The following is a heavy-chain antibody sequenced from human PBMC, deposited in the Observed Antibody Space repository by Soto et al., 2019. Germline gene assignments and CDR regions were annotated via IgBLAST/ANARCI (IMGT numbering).Heavy chain of an antibody. CDR1: EYSITSYW. V-gene: IGHV5-51*01. D-gene: IGHD4-17*01. CDR3: ESTADYGGRDAFDI. Sequence: GESMKISSNGSEYSITSYWIGWMRPLPGKGLEWMGIIYPGDSDTRYSPSFQGQVTISADKSISTAYLQWSSLKASDTAMYYCESTADYGGRDAFDIWGQGTMVTGSS. J-gene: IGHJ3*02. CDR2: IYPGDSDT.